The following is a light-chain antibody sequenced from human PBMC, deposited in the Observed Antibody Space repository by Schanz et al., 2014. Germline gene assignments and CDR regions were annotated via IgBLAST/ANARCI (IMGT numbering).Light chain of an antibody. V-gene: IGLV2-14*03. J-gene: IGLJ2*01. CDR3: SSYTTNSAPGVV. Sequence: QSALTQPASVSGSPGQSITISCTGTSSDVGGYNYVSWYQQHPGKAPKLMIYDVSNRPSGVSNRFSGSKSGNTASLTISGLQAEDEADYYCSSYTTNSAPGVVFGGGTKLT. CDR1: SSDVGGYNY. CDR2: DVS.